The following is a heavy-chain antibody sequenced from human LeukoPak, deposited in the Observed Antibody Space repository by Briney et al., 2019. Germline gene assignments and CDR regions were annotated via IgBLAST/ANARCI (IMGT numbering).Heavy chain of an antibody. V-gene: IGHV4-59*12. CDR1: GGSISSYY. Sequence: SETLSLTCTVSGGSISSYYWSWIRQPPGKGLEWIGYIYYSGSTNYNPSLKSRVTISVDKSKNQFSLKLSSVTAADTAVYYCARVLAMASFDYWGQGTLVTVSS. J-gene: IGHJ4*02. CDR3: ARVLAMASFDY. D-gene: IGHD5-18*01. CDR2: IYYSGST.